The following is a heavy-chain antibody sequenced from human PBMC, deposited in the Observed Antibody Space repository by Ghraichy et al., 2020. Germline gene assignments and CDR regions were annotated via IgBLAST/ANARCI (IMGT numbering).Heavy chain of an antibody. V-gene: IGHV3-30*18. J-gene: IGHJ4*02. D-gene: IGHD3-22*01. CDR2: ISYDGSNK. CDR1: GFTFSSYG. Sequence: LSLTCAASGFTFSSYGMHWVRQAPGKGLEWVAVISYDGSNKYYADSVKGRFTISRDNSKNTLYLQMNSLRAEDTAVYYCAKVMYYYDRGGSFDYWGQGTLVTVSS. CDR3: AKVMYYYDRGGSFDY.